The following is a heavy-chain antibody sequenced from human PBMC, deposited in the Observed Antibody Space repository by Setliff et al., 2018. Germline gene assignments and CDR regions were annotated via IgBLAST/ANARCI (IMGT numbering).Heavy chain of an antibody. V-gene: IGHV4-59*01. J-gene: IGHJ4*02. D-gene: IGHD5-12*01. CDR3: ARGGTFRYFDY. Sequence: LSLTCTVSGGSISTYYWSWIRQPPGKGLEYIGFVYYDGMANYSPSLKSRVTVSIDTSKSQFSLNLRSVTAADTAVYYCARGGTFRYFDYWGQGTPVTVSS. CDR2: VYYDGMA. CDR1: GGSISTYY.